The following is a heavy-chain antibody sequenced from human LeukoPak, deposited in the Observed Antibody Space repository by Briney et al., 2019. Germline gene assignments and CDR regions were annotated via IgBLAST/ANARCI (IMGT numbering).Heavy chain of an antibody. J-gene: IGHJ4*02. CDR2: ISTYNGDT. Sequence: EASVKVSCKASGYTFTSYGISWVRQAPGQGLEWIGWISTYNGDTNYAQKLQGRVTMTTDTSTNTAYMELRSLRSDDTAVYYCAREGLGELTLDYWGQGTLVTVSS. V-gene: IGHV1-18*01. CDR1: GYTFTSYG. CDR3: AREGLGELTLDY. D-gene: IGHD3-16*01.